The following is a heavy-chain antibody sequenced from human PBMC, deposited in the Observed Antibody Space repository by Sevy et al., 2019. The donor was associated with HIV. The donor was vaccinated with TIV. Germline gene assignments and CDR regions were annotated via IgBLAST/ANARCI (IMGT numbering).Heavy chain of an antibody. CDR2: ISGSGGST. Sequence: GGSLRLSCAASGFTFSSYAMSWVRQAPGKGLEWVSAISGSGGSTYYADSVKGRFTISRDNSKNTLYLQMNSLRAEDTAVYYCVKDRGSDPLYSGYELETFDYWGQGTLVTVSS. J-gene: IGHJ4*02. CDR3: VKDRGSDPLYSGYELETFDY. V-gene: IGHV3-23*01. D-gene: IGHD5-12*01. CDR1: GFTFSSYA.